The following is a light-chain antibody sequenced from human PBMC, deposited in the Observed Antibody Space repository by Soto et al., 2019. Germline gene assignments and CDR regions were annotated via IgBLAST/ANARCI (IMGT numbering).Light chain of an antibody. V-gene: IGKV3-20*01. CDR1: QSVSSY. CDR2: GAY. CDR3: HQYGSSPPVT. J-gene: IGKJ5*01. Sequence: EIVLTESPATLSLSPGETATLSCRASQSVSSYLAWYQQKPGQAPRLLTYGAYSRATGIPDRFSGSGSGTDFTPTISRLEPEDFAMYYCHQYGSSPPVTFGQGTRLEIK.